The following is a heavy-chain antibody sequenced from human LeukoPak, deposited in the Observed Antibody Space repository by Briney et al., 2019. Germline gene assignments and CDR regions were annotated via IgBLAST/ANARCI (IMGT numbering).Heavy chain of an antibody. Sequence: GASVKVSCKVSGYTLTELSMHWVRQAPGKGLEWMGGFDPEDGETIYAQKFQGRVTMTEDTSTDTAYMELSSLRSEDTAVYYCATAYGGNPIIDYWGQGTLVTVSS. J-gene: IGHJ4*02. V-gene: IGHV1-24*01. CDR2: FDPEDGET. CDR1: GYTLTELS. D-gene: IGHD4-23*01. CDR3: ATAYGGNPIIDY.